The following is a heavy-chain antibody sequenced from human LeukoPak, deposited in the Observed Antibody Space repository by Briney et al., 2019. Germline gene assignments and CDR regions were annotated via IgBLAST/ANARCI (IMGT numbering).Heavy chain of an antibody. J-gene: IGHJ4*02. V-gene: IGHV3-30-3*01. CDR3: ARNDVATYYFDY. CDR1: GFTFSSYA. CDR2: ISYDGSNK. D-gene: IGHD5-12*01. Sequence: PGGSLRLSCAASGFTFSSYAMHWVRQAPGKGLEWVAVISYDGSNKYYADSVKGRFTISRDNPKNTLYLQMNSLRAEDTAVYYCARNDVATYYFDYWGQGTLVTVSS.